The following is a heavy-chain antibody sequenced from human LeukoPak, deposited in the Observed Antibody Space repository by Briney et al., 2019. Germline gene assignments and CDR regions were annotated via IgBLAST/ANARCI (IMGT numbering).Heavy chain of an antibody. V-gene: IGHV4-34*01. J-gene: IGHJ5*02. CDR2: INHSGST. D-gene: IGHD6-13*01. CDR1: GGSFSGYY. Sequence: SSETLSLTCAVYGGSFSGYYWSWNRQPPGKGLEWIGEINHSGSTNYNPSLKSRVTISVDTSKNQFSLKLSSVTAADTAVYYCARARVYSSSWFRWFDPWGQGTLVTVSS. CDR3: ARARVYSSSWFRWFDP.